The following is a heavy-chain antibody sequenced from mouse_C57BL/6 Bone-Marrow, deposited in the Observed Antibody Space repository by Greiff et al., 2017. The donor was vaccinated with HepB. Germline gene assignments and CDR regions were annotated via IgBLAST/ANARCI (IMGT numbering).Heavy chain of an antibody. D-gene: IGHD1-1*01. V-gene: IGHV1-5*01. CDR2: IYPGNSDT. Sequence: EVQLQQSGTVLARPGASVKMSCKTSGYTFTSYWMHWVKQRPGQGLEWIGAIYPGNSDTSYNQKFKGKAKLTAVTSASTAYMELSSLTNEDSAVYYCTRYYGMRWYFDVWGTGTTVTVSS. CDR1: GYTFTSYW. J-gene: IGHJ1*03. CDR3: TRYYGMRWYFDV.